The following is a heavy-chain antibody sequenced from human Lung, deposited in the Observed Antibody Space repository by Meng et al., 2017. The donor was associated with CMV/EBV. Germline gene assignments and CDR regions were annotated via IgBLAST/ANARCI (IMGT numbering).Heavy chain of an antibody. CDR2: ISSSGSTI. J-gene: IGHJ4*02. V-gene: IGHV3-48*03. Sequence: GGSLRLSCAASGFTFSSYEMNWVRQAPGKGLEWVSYISSSGSTIYYADSVKGRFTISRDNAKNSLYLQMNSLRAEDTAVYYCASYYYDSSGYRDDWGKGTLVTVSS. D-gene: IGHD3-22*01. CDR1: GFTFSSYE. CDR3: ASYYYDSSGYRDD.